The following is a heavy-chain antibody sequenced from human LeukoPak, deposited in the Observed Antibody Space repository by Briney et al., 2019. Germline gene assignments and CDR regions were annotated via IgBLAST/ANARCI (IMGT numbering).Heavy chain of an antibody. Sequence: GGSLRLSCAASGFTFDDYGMCWVRQAPGKGLEWVSGINWNGGSTGYADSVKGRFSISRDNAKNSLYLQMNSLRAEDTALYYCARESYDILTGYYNVDYWGQGTLATVSS. J-gene: IGHJ4*02. CDR3: ARESYDILTGYYNVDY. V-gene: IGHV3-20*04. CDR2: INWNGGST. D-gene: IGHD3-9*01. CDR1: GFTFDDYG.